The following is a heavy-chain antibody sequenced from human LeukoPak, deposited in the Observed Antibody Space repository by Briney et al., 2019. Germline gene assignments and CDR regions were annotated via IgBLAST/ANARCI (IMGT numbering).Heavy chain of an antibody. Sequence: GGSLRLSCAASGFTVSNNYMHWVRQAPGKGLEWVSVIYIGGSAFYADPVKGRFTISRDNSNNTLYLQMNSLRAEDTAVYYCARDRAAADLDYWGQGTLVTVSS. CDR3: ARDRAAADLDY. CDR1: GFTVSNNY. D-gene: IGHD6-13*01. J-gene: IGHJ4*02. V-gene: IGHV3-66*01. CDR2: IYIGGSA.